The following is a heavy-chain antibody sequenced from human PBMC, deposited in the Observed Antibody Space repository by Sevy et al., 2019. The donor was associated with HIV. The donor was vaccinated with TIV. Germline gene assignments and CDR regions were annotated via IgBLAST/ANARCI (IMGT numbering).Heavy chain of an antibody. CDR3: ARGLQLWLGHFDY. D-gene: IGHD5-18*01. Sequence: SETLSLTCAVSGAAVSGYFWSWVRQPPGKGLEWLGYIYDGGTTNYNPSLDSRLTISVDTSKNQFSLKLSSVTAADTAVYYCARGLQLWLGHFDYWGQGTLVTFSS. CDR2: IYDGGTT. CDR1: GAAVSGYF. J-gene: IGHJ4*02. V-gene: IGHV4-59*02.